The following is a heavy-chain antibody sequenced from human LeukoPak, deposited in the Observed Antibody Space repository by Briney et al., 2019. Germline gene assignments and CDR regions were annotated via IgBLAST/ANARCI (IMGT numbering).Heavy chain of an antibody. D-gene: IGHD3-10*01. CDR3: AKDRDGSGSYSWFDP. J-gene: IGHJ5*02. Sequence: GGSLRLSCVASGFTFDDYAMHWVRQAPGKGLEWVSTISSNSGRIAYADSVKGRFTISRDNAKKSLYLQMSSLRAEDTAFYYCAKDRDGSGSYSWFDPWGQGTLVTVSS. CDR1: GFTFDDYA. CDR2: ISSNSGRI. V-gene: IGHV3-9*01.